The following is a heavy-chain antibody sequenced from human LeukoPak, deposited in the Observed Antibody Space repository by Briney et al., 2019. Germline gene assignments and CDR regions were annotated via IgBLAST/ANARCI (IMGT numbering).Heavy chain of an antibody. CDR3: ARNYDFWSGFPDYYYYYYMDV. Sequence: GASVKVSCKASGYTFTSYGISWVRQAPGQGLEWMGWISAYNGNTNYAQKLQGRVTMTTDTTTSTAYMELRSLRSDDTAVYYCARNYDFWSGFPDYYYYYYMDVWGKGTTATVSS. J-gene: IGHJ6*03. CDR1: GYTFTSYG. CDR2: ISAYNGNT. V-gene: IGHV1-18*01. D-gene: IGHD3-3*01.